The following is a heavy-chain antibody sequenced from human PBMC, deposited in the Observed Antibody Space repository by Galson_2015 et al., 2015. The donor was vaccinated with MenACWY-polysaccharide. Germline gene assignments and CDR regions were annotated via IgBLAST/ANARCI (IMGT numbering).Heavy chain of an antibody. J-gene: IGHJ4*02. CDR2: ISLDGRNT. CDR1: GFTFTSYT. Sequence: PLRLSCAASGFTFTSYTMSWIRQAPGKGPEWVTVISLDGRNTYYADPVKGRFTISRDNSKNTLYLQMHDLRAEDTAVYYCVKAHETSGWNRGPGYWGQGTLVTVSS. D-gene: IGHD1-1*01. CDR3: VKAHETSGWNRGPGY. V-gene: IGHV3-23*01.